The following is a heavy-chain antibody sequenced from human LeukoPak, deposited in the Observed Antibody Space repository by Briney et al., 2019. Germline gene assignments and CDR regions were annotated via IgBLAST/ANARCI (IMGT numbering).Heavy chain of an antibody. D-gene: IGHD4-17*01. V-gene: IGHV3-23*01. J-gene: IGHJ3*02. CDR3: AKDQVGDYGDDAFDI. CDR2: ISGSVGRT. Sequence: MXXXXXAPGEGLEWVSAISGSVGRTYYADSVKGRFTTSTDNSKNTLYLQMNSLRAEDTAVNYCAKDQVGDYGDDAFDIWGQGTMVTVSS.